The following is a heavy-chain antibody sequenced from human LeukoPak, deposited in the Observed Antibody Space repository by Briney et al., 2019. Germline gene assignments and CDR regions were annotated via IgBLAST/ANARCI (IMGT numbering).Heavy chain of an antibody. D-gene: IGHD5-24*01. CDR3: ARHQGGRWLLDAFDI. CDR2: IYPGDSDT. Sequence: GESLKISCKGSGYSFTSYWIGWVRQMPGKGLEWMGVIYPGDSDTRYSPSFQGQVTISADKSISTAYLQWSSLKASDTAMYYCARHQGGRWLLDAFDIWGQGTMVNVSS. CDR1: GYSFTSYW. V-gene: IGHV5-51*01. J-gene: IGHJ3*02.